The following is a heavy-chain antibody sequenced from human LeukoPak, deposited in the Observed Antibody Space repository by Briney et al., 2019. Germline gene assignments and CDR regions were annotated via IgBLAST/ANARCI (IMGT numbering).Heavy chain of an antibody. CDR2: INDDETSK. Sequence: GGSLRLSCAASGFSFRDYWMSWVRQAPGKGLVWVSRINDDETSKQYADSVKGRFTISRDNARNTLFLQMNSLRAEDTAVYYCVRGGVRTFDNWGQGTLVTVSS. CDR1: GFSFRDYW. J-gene: IGHJ4*02. D-gene: IGHD3-10*01. V-gene: IGHV3-74*03. CDR3: VRGGVRTFDN.